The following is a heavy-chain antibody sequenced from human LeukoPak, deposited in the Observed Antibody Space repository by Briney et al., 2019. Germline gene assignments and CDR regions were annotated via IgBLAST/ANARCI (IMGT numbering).Heavy chain of an antibody. Sequence: SETLSLTCTVSGGSISDSNYYWGWIRQPPGRGLEWIGNIYYSGSAYSSPSLKSRVTVSVDTSKNQFSLKLNSVTAADTAVYYCARQSTIAAARIDPWGQGTLVTVSS. V-gene: IGHV4-39*01. CDR1: GGSISDSNYY. D-gene: IGHD6-25*01. J-gene: IGHJ5*02. CDR2: IYYSGSA. CDR3: ARQSTIAAARIDP.